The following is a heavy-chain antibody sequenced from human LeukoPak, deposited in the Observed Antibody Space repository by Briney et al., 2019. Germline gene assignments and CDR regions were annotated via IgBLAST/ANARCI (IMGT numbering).Heavy chain of an antibody. D-gene: IGHD1-14*01. CDR2: ISSSSTYM. Sequence: GGSLRLSCAASGFTFSSYTMNWVRQARARGLEWVSCISSSSTYMLYADSAKGRFTISRDNAKNSLYLQMNSLRAEDTAVYFCAKVFVGENFDYWGQGTLVTVSS. CDR3: AKVFVGENFDY. V-gene: IGHV3-21*01. CDR1: GFTFSSYT. J-gene: IGHJ4*02.